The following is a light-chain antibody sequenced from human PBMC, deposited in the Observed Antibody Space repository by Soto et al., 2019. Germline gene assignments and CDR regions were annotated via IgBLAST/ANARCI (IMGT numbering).Light chain of an antibody. V-gene: IGLV1-40*01. Sequence: QSVLTQPPSVSGAPGQRLTISCAGTSSNIGAGFDVHWYQQLPGTAPKLLIYANDDRPSGVPDRFSGSTSGTSASLAITGLQAEDAADYYCGTWDSSLGSFYVFGPGTKLTVL. CDR2: AND. CDR3: GTWDSSLGSFYV. CDR1: SSNIGAGFD. J-gene: IGLJ1*01.